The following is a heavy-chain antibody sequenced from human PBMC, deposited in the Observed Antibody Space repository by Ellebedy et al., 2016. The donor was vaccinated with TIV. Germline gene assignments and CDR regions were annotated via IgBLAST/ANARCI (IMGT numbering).Heavy chain of an antibody. V-gene: IGHV5-51*01. D-gene: IGHD5-12*01. CDR3: ARRPSYEDDAFDI. J-gene: IGHJ3*02. CDR1: GYSFTSYW. CDR2: FYPGDSDT. Sequence: PGGSLRLSCKASGYSFTSYWIGWVRQMPGKALEWLGIFYPGDSDTRYSPSFQGQVTISDDKSISTSYLQWNSLKASDTAMYYCARRPSYEDDAFDIWGQGTMVTVSS.